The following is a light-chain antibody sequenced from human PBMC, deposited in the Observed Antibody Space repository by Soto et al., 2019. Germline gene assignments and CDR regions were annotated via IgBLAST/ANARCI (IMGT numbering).Light chain of an antibody. CDR3: SSYTSRSFYV. CDR1: SSDVGGYNY. Sequence: QSVLTQPASVSGSPGQSITISCTGTSSDVGGYNYVSWYQQPPSKAPKLMIYDVSNRPSVLSNRFSSSKSGNTASLTISGLHAEDEAYYYCSSYTSRSFYVFGTGTKLTVL. J-gene: IGLJ1*01. CDR2: DVS. V-gene: IGLV2-14*01.